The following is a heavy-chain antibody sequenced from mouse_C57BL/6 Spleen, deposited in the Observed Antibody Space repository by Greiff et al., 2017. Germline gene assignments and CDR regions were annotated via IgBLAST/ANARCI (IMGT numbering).Heavy chain of an antibody. V-gene: IGHV1-81*01. Sequence: QVQLQQSGAELARPGASEKLSCKASGYTFTSYGISWVKQRTGQGLEWIGEIYPRSGNTYYNEKFKGKATLTADKSSSTAYMELRSLTSEDSAVYFCASPYDYEAMDYWGQGTSVTVSS. D-gene: IGHD6-5*01. CDR1: GYTFTSYG. CDR2: IYPRSGNT. J-gene: IGHJ4*01. CDR3: ASPYDYEAMDY.